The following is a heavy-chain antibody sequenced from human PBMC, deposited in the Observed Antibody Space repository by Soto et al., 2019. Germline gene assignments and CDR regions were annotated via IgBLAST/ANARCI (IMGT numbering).Heavy chain of an antibody. D-gene: IGHD5-18*01. CDR1: GITFSDYG. CDR2: VWKDGSNR. CDR3: AKVPRGSNFGYYNF. Sequence: HPGGSLRLSCAASGITFSDYGMHWVRQAPGKGLEWVAGVWKDGSNRYYVDSVKGRFTISRDNSKNTLYLQMNSLRDEDTAVYYCAKVPRGSNFGYYNFWGQGTLVT. V-gene: IGHV3-30*02. J-gene: IGHJ4*02.